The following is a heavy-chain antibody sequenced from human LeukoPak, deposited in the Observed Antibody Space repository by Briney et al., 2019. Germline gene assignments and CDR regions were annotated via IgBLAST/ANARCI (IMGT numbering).Heavy chain of an antibody. CDR1: GFNVSSNY. Sequence: GGSLRLSCAASGFNVSSNYMTWVRQAPGKGLVWVSIVYAGGATYYAHAVKGRFTISRDNSKNPVDLQMNSLRAEDTAVYFCARDWSGDSGLDYWGQGTLVTVSS. CDR2: VYAGGAT. J-gene: IGHJ4*02. D-gene: IGHD4-17*01. V-gene: IGHV3-66*01. CDR3: ARDWSGDSGLDY.